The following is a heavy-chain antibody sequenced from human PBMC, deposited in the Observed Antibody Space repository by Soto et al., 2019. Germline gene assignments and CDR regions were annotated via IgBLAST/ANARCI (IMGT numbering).Heavy chain of an antibody. Sequence: GGSLRLSCAASGFTFSSYSMNWVRQAPGKGLEWVSSISSSSSYIYYADSVKGRFTISRDNAKNSLYLQMNSLRAEDTAVYYCARDRTTGTLNWFDPWGQGTLVTVSS. J-gene: IGHJ5*02. D-gene: IGHD4-17*01. CDR2: ISSSSSYI. V-gene: IGHV3-21*01. CDR1: GFTFSSYS. CDR3: ARDRTTGTLNWFDP.